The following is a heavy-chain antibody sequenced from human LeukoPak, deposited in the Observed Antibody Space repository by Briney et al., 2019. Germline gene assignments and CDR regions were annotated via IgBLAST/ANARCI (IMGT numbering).Heavy chain of an antibody. D-gene: IGHD3-22*01. CDR2: IYTSAST. CDR3: ARAEGLSGSNDY. Sequence: SETLSLTCTVSGGSISSYYWSWIRQPAGKGREWIGRIYTSASTNYNPSLKSRVTMSVDTSKNQFSLKLSSVTGADRAVYYCARAEGLSGSNDYWGQGTLVTVSS. J-gene: IGHJ4*02. V-gene: IGHV4-4*07. CDR1: GGSISSYY.